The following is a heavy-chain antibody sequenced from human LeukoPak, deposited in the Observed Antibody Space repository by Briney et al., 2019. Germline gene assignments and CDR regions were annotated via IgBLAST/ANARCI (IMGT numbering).Heavy chain of an antibody. V-gene: IGHV3-64D*06. J-gene: IGHJ4*02. CDR3: ARYRVAVTGTFGFDY. Sequence: GSLRLSCSASGFTFSSYAMHWVRQAPGKGLEYVSAISSNGGSTYYADSVKGRFTISRDNSKNTLYLQMSSLRAEDTAVYYCARYRVAVTGTFGFDYWGQGTLVTVSS. D-gene: IGHD6-19*01. CDR1: GFTFSSYA. CDR2: ISSNGGST.